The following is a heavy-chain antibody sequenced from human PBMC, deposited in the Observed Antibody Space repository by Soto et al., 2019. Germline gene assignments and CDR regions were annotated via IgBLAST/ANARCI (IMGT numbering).Heavy chain of an antibody. J-gene: IGHJ3*02. Sequence: SETLSLTCTVSGGSISSYYWSWIRQPPGKGLEWIGYIYYSGSTNYNPSLKSRVTISVDTSKNQFSLKLSSVTAADTAVYYWARAGVTGDAFDIWGQGTMVTVSS. V-gene: IGHV4-59*01. CDR1: GGSISSYY. D-gene: IGHD1-20*01. CDR2: IYYSGST. CDR3: ARAGVTGDAFDI.